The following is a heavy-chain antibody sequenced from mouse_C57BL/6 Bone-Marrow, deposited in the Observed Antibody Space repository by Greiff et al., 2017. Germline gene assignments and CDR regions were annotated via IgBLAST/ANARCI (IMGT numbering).Heavy chain of an antibody. CDR3: ARVDYSNYGAY. J-gene: IGHJ3*01. D-gene: IGHD2-5*01. V-gene: IGHV1-81*01. Sequence: VKLMESGAELARPGASVKLSCKASGYTFTSYGISWVKQRTGQGLEWIGEIYPRSGNTYYNEKFKGKATLTADKSSSTAYMELRSLTSEDSAVYFCARVDYSNYGAYWGQGTLVTVSA. CDR2: IYPRSGNT. CDR1: GYTFTSYG.